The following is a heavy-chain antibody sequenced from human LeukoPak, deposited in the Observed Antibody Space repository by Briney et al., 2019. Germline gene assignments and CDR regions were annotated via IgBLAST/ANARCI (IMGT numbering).Heavy chain of an antibody. CDR2: IYYSGST. V-gene: IGHV4-59*08. CDR3: ARRYSSSPLDY. D-gene: IGHD6-13*01. J-gene: IGHJ4*02. CDR1: GGSISSYY. Sequence: PSETLSLTCTVSGGSISSYYWSWIRQPPGKGLEWIGYIYYSGSTNYNPSLKSRVTISVDTSKNQFSLKLSSVTAADTAVYYCARRYSSSPLDYWGQGTLVTVSS.